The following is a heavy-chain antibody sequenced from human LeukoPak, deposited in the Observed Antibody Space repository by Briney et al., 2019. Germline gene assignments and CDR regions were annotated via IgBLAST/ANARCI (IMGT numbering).Heavy chain of an antibody. D-gene: IGHD3-10*01. CDR3: ARSMVRGVIGVLDY. V-gene: IGHV3-30-3*01. CDR2: ISYDGSNK. Sequence: GGSLRLSCAASGFTFSSYAMHWVRQAPGKGLEWVAVISYDGSNKYYADSVEGRFTISRDNSKNTLYLQMNSLRAEDTAVYYCARSMVRGVIGVLDYWGQGTLVTVSS. J-gene: IGHJ4*02. CDR1: GFTFSSYA.